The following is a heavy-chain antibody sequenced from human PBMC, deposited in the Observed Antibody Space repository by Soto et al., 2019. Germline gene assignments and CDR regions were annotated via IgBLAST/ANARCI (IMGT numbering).Heavy chain of an antibody. CDR3: ARTVLGPDLLADSFVDYYYYMDV. D-gene: IGHD3-9*01. V-gene: IGHV4-59*08. J-gene: IGHJ6*03. CDR1: GGSISNFY. CDR2: VYYTGST. Sequence: QVQLQESGPGLVRPSETLSLTCTVSGGSISNFYWSWIRQPPGKGLEWIGYVYYTGSTSYNPSLKRRVTFSADSSRGQFSLRLNSVPAADTAVYYCARTVLGPDLLADSFVDYYYYMDVWGQGTTVTVSS.